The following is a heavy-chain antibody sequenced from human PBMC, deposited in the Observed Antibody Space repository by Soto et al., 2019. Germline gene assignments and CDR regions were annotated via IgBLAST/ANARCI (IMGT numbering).Heavy chain of an antibody. CDR2: IYYSGST. V-gene: IGHV4-39*01. J-gene: IGHJ4*02. D-gene: IGHD3-10*01. CDR1: GGSISSSSYY. CDR3: ATTYYFGSGRAY. Sequence: QLQLQESGPGLVKPSETLSLTCTVSGGSISSSSYYWGWIRQPPGKGLEWIGSIYYSGSTYYNPSLKSRVNISVDTSKNQFSLQLSSVTAADTAVYYCATTYYFGSGRAYWGQGTLVTVSS.